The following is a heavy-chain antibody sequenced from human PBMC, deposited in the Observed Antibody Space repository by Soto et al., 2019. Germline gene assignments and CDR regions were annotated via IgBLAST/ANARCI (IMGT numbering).Heavy chain of an antibody. V-gene: IGHV3-23*01. D-gene: IGHD2-8*01. CDR3: ASLSNKYYFDY. CDR1: GFTFSNYG. CDR2: ISGSGGST. J-gene: IGHJ4*02. Sequence: PGGSLRLSCAASGFTFSNYGMSWVRQAPGKGLEWVSVISGSGGSTYYADSVKGRFTLSRDNSKNTVYLQMNSLRAEDTAVYYCASLSNKYYFDYWGQGTLVTVSS.